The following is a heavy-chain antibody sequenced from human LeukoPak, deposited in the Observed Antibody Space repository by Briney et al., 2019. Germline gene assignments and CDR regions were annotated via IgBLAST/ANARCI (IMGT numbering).Heavy chain of an antibody. V-gene: IGHV4-39*07. CDR3: ARGYEYYDFWSGYNYNWFDP. D-gene: IGHD3-3*01. J-gene: IGHJ5*02. CDR2: MYHSGST. CDR1: GGSISSGSYY. Sequence: SQTLSLTCTVSGGSISSGSYYWSWIRQPPGKGLEWIGSMYHSGSTNYNPSLKSRVTISVDTSKNQFFLKLSSVTAADTAVYYCARGYEYYDFWSGYNYNWFDPWGQGTLVTVSS.